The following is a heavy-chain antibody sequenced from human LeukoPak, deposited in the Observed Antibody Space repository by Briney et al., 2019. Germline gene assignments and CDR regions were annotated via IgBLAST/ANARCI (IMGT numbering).Heavy chain of an antibody. CDR2: IWYDGSNK. D-gene: IGHD6-19*01. V-gene: IGHV3-30*02. CDR3: AKLPSSGWYYFDY. Sequence: GGSLRLSCAASGFTFSSYGMHWVRQAPGKGLEWVAVIWYDGSNKYYADSVKGRFTISRDNSKNTLYLQMNSLRAEDTAVYYCAKLPSSGWYYFDYWGQGTLVTVSS. CDR1: GFTFSSYG. J-gene: IGHJ4*02.